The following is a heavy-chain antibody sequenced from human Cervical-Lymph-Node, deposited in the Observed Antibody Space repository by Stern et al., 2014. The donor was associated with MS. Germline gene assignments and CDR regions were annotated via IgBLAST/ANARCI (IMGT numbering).Heavy chain of an antibody. V-gene: IGHV2-70*04. CDR2: IDWDDDK. D-gene: IGHD3-3*01. Sequence: QVTLRESGPALVKPTQTLTLTCTFSGFSLSTSGMRVSWIRQPPGKALEWLASIDWDDDKFYSTSLKPRLTISNDTSKTQVVLTMTNMDPVDTATYYCARSPPYYEFWNDYYYFDYWGQGTLVAVSS. CDR1: GFSLSTSGMR. J-gene: IGHJ4*02. CDR3: ARSPPYYEFWNDYYYFDY.